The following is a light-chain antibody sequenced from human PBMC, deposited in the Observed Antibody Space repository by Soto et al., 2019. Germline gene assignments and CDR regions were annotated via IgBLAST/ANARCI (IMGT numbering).Light chain of an antibody. CDR3: QQYGSSPYT. Sequence: EIVLTQSPGTLSLSLGETATLSCRASQSFTGSFLAWYQQKPGQAPRLLIYGGSTRATAIPDRFSGSGSGTDFTLTISRLEPEDFAVYYCQQYGSSPYTFGQGTKLEIK. CDR1: QSFTGSF. J-gene: IGKJ2*01. V-gene: IGKV3-20*01. CDR2: GGS.